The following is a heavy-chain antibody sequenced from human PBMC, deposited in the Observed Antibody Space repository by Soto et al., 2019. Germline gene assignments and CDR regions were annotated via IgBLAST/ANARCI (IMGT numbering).Heavy chain of an antibody. V-gene: IGHV3-30-3*01. J-gene: IGHJ4*02. CDR3: ARARRAWLYHDF. CDR1: GFTFGTYA. CDR2: ISHDGSDK. D-gene: IGHD2-2*02. Sequence: RLSCAASGFTFGTYAMHWVRQAPGKGLEWVALISHDGSDKNYADSVKGRFTISRDNSKNTLYLQMNSLRAEDTAVYSCARARRAWLYHDFWGQGTLVTVSS.